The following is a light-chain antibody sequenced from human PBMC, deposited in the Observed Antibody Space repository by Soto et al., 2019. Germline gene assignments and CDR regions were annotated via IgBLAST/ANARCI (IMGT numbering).Light chain of an antibody. Sequence: DIQMTQSPSTLSASVGDRATITCRASQSFSSRLAWYQQKPGKAPKLLIYKASSLESGVPSKFSGSGSGTECTLTISSLQPDDFATYYCQQYKSYPWTFGQGTKVEIK. CDR2: KAS. CDR3: QQYKSYPWT. CDR1: QSFSSR. J-gene: IGKJ1*01. V-gene: IGKV1-5*03.